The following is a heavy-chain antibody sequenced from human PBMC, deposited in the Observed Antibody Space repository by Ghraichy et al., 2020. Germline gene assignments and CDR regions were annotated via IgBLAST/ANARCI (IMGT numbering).Heavy chain of an antibody. Sequence: SQTLSLTCTVPGGSISSYYWSWIRQPAGKGLEWIGRIYTSGSTNYNPSLKSRVTMSVATSKNQFSLKLSSVTAADTAVYYCARETYYDFWSGYYSPYYFDYWGQGTLVTVSS. CDR3: ARETYYDFWSGYYSPYYFDY. D-gene: IGHD3-3*01. CDR2: IYTSGST. J-gene: IGHJ4*02. CDR1: GGSISSYY. V-gene: IGHV4-4*07.